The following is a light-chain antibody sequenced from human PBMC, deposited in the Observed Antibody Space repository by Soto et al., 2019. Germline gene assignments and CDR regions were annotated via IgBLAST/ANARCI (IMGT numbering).Light chain of an antibody. Sequence: DIQMTQSPSTLSASVGDRVTITCRASQSISSWLAWYQQKPGKAPKLLIYDASSLESGVPSRFSGSGSGTEFTLTLRSLQPDDFATYYCQQYKSYWTFGQGTKVDIK. CDR3: QQYKSYWT. CDR1: QSISSW. J-gene: IGKJ1*01. CDR2: DAS. V-gene: IGKV1-5*01.